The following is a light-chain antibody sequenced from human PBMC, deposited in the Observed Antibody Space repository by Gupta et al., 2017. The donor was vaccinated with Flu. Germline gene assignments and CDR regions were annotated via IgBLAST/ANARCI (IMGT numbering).Light chain of an antibody. CDR2: DVS. CDR3: SSFTDISLVI. Sequence: TSSDVSCYSWFCWYQQQPSKAPKLMIYDVSNRPSGVTNRFSCSKSGATASPTISRLQAEDEADYYGSSFTDISLVIFGGGTKLTVL. CDR1: SSDVSCYSW. V-gene: IGLV2-14*03. J-gene: IGLJ2*01.